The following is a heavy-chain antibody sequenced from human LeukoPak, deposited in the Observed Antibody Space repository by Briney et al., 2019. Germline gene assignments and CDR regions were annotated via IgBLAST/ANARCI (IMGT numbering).Heavy chain of an antibody. D-gene: IGHD3-16*02. CDR3: ARGVYPDYFDY. CDR1: GASTTRGTYG. J-gene: IGHJ4*02. Sequence: TLSLTCTVAGASTTRGTYGWSWIRQPAENGLEWIGRMSTTGSINYNPSLKSRVTISIDTSKNLLSLKLNSVTAADTAVYYCARGVYPDYFDYWGQGTLVTVSS. CDR2: MSTTGSI. V-gene: IGHV4-61*02.